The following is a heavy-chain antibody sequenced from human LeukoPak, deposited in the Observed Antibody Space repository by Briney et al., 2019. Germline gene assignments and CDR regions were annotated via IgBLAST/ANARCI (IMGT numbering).Heavy chain of an antibody. Sequence: GGSLRLSCAASGFTVSSNYMSWVRQAPGKGLEWVSVIYSGGSTYYADSVKGRFTISRDNSKNTLYLQMNSLRAEDTALYYCAKAPQDSSSWSSPAYFDYWGQGTLVTVSS. CDR2: IYSGGST. CDR1: GFTVSSNY. J-gene: IGHJ4*02. CDR3: AKAPQDSSSWSSPAYFDY. V-gene: IGHV3-53*05. D-gene: IGHD6-13*01.